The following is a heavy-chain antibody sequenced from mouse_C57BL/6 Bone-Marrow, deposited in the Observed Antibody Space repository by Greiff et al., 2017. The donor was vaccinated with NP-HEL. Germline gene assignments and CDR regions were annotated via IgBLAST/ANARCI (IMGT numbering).Heavy chain of an antibody. D-gene: IGHD2-1*01. Sequence: QVQLQQPGAELVKPGASVKMSCKASGYTFTSYWITWVKQRPGQGLEWIGDIYPGSGSTNYNEKFKSKATLTVDTSSSTAYMQRSSLTSEDSAVYYGARKGNYLWYFDVGGTGTTVTVSS. CDR3: ARKGNYLWYFDV. V-gene: IGHV1-55*01. CDR2: IYPGSGST. CDR1: GYTFTSYW. J-gene: IGHJ1*03.